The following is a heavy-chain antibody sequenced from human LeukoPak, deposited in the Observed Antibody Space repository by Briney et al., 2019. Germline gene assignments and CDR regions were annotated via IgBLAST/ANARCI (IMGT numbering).Heavy chain of an antibody. Sequence: GGSLRLSCAASGFTFSNYWMSWVRQAPRKGLEWVANRKQDGSEKYYVDAVKGRFTISRDNAKNSLYLQMNSPRAEDTAVYYCVRGGDCSSTSCPKFFQHWGQGTLVTVSS. J-gene: IGHJ1*01. CDR3: VRGGDCSSTSCPKFFQH. V-gene: IGHV3-7*01. CDR2: RKQDGSEK. CDR1: GFTFSNYW. D-gene: IGHD2-2*01.